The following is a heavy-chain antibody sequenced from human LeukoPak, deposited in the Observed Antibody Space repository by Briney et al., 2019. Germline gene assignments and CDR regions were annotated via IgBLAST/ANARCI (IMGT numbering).Heavy chain of an antibody. D-gene: IGHD3-10*01. CDR2: INHSGST. V-gene: IGHV4-34*01. J-gene: IGHJ1*01. CDR1: GGSFSGYY. CDR3: ARRSHSPSGSPY. Sequence: SETLSLTCAVYGGSFSGYYWSWIRQPPGKGLEWIGEINHSGSTNYNPSLKSRVTISADTSKNQFSLELASVTAADTAMYYSARRSHSPSGSPYWGQGTQVTVSS.